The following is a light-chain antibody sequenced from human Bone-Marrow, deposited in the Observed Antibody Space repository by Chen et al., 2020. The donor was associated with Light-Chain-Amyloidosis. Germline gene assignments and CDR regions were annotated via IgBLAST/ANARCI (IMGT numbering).Light chain of an antibody. Sequence: FMLTQPHSVSESPGKTVTISCTRSNGGIASNYVQWYQQRPGSSPVIVIYEDNQRPSGVPDRFSASTDSSSASLTISGLETEDEADYYCQSYDSSNGNYVFGTGTKVTVL. CDR1: NGGIASNY. J-gene: IGLJ1*01. CDR2: EDN. CDR3: QSYDSSNGNYV. V-gene: IGLV6-57*01.